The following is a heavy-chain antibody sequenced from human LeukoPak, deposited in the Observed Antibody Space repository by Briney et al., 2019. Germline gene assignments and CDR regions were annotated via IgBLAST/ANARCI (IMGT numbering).Heavy chain of an antibody. Sequence: ASVKVSCKASGYTFTGYYMHWVRQAPGQGLEWMGWINPNSGGTNYAQKFQGRVTMTRDTSISTAYMELSRLRSDDTAVYYCARDKTRRDIVVVPAVFYWGQGTLVTVSS. V-gene: IGHV1-2*02. CDR1: GYTFTGYY. J-gene: IGHJ4*02. CDR2: INPNSGGT. D-gene: IGHD2-2*01. CDR3: ARDKTRRDIVVVPAVFY.